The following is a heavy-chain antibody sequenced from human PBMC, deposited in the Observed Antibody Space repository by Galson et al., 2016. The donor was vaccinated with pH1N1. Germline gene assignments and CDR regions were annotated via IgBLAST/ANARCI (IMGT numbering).Heavy chain of an antibody. CDR2: IDPNDGTT. V-gene: IGHV1-46*01. J-gene: IGHJ4*02. Sequence: SVKVPCKASGYSVTRYYMHWVRQAPGQGLEWMGIIDPNDGTTTYSQKFQGRLSLTRDMSTNSVYMELTTLRPDDSAIYFCTRRYYFDYWGQGTLVTVSS. CDR1: GYSVTRYY. CDR3: TRRYYFDY.